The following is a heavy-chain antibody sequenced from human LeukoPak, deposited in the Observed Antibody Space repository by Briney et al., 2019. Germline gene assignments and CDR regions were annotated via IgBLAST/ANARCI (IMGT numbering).Heavy chain of an antibody. Sequence: SGGSLRLSCAASGFAVSDHYMNWVRQAPGKGLEWVSGTSWNSGSIGYADSVKGRFTISRDNAKNSLYLQMNSLRAEDMALYYCAKDKEGDGYNPLFDYWGQGTLVTVSS. V-gene: IGHV3-9*03. CDR3: AKDKEGDGYNPLFDY. J-gene: IGHJ4*02. CDR1: GFAVSDHY. CDR2: TSWNSGSI. D-gene: IGHD5-24*01.